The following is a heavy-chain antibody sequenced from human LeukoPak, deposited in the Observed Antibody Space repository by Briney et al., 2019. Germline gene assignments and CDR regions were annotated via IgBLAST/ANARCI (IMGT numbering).Heavy chain of an antibody. V-gene: IGHV3-74*01. CDR1: GFTFSSYW. CDR2: INSDGSST. CDR3: ARDHYNSSGYGYYFDS. D-gene: IGHD3-22*01. Sequence: PGGPLRLSCAASGFTFSSYWMHWVRQAPGKGLVWVSRINSDGSSTSYADSVKGRFTISRDNAKNTLYLQMNSLRAEDTAVYYCARDHYNSSGYGYYFDSWGQGTLVTVSS. J-gene: IGHJ4*02.